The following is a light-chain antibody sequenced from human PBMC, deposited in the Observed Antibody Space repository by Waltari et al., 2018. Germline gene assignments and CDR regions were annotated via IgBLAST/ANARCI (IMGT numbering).Light chain of an antibody. CDR3: QQRSNWPYT. J-gene: IGKJ2*01. V-gene: IGKV3-11*01. Sequence: EIVLTQSPATLSLSPGGRATLSCRASQTVRTYLAWYQQKPGQAPRLLSFDASSRATGIPAKFSGSGSGTDFTLTVSNLEPEDFAIYYCQQRSNWPYTFGQGTRVEIK. CDR1: QTVRTY. CDR2: DAS.